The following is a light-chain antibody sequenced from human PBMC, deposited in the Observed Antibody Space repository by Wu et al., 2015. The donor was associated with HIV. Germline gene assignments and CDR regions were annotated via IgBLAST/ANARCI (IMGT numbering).Light chain of an antibody. CDR3: QQHATWPLT. CDR1: QSVSHY. J-gene: IGKJ5*01. V-gene: IGKV3-11*01. CDR2: DAS. Sequence: IVLTQSPATLSLSPGERATLSCRASQSVSHYLAWYQQKPGQAPRLLISDASNRATGIPARFSGCGSGTDFTLTISSLEPEDFAVYSCQQHATWPLTFGQGTRLEIK.